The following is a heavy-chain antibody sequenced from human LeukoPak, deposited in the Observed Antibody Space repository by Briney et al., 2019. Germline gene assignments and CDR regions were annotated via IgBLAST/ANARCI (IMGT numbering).Heavy chain of an antibody. D-gene: IGHD3-9*01. Sequence: KSSETLSLTCTVSGGSISYYYWTWIRQSPGKGLERIRQIYYTGSTYYNPSLKRRVTISVDTSRNQFSLTLTSVTAADTAVYYCARGGTYNDILSFDPWGQGTLVTVSS. J-gene: IGHJ5*02. CDR2: IYYTGST. CDR1: GGSISYYY. V-gene: IGHV4-59*01. CDR3: ARGGTYNDILSFDP.